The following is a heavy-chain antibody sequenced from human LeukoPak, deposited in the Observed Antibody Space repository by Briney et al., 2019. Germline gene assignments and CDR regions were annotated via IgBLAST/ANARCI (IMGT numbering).Heavy chain of an antibody. Sequence: PSETLSLTCTVSGGSISSYYWSWLRQPPGKGLERIGYIYYSGSTNYNPSLKSRVTISVDTSKNQFSLKLSSVTAADTAVYYCARSSLPYGGNDYWGQGTLVTVSS. CDR1: GGSISSYY. V-gene: IGHV4-59*01. J-gene: IGHJ4*02. CDR2: IYYSGST. CDR3: ARSSLPYGGNDY. D-gene: IGHD4-23*01.